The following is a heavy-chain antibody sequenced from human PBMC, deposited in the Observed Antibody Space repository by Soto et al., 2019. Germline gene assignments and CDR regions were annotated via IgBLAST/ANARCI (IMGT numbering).Heavy chain of an antibody. CDR1: GFTFSSYA. Sequence: EVQLLESGGGLVQPGGSLRLSCAASGFTFSSYAMSWVGQAPGKGLEWVSAISGSGGSTYYADSVKGRFTISRDNSKNTLYLQMNSLRAEDTAVYYCAKAGYYYDSSGPGDFQHWGQGTLVTVSS. V-gene: IGHV3-23*01. CDR2: ISGSGGST. D-gene: IGHD3-22*01. CDR3: AKAGYYYDSSGPGDFQH. J-gene: IGHJ1*01.